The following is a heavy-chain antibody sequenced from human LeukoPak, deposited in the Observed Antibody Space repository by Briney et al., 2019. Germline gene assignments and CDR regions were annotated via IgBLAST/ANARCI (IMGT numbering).Heavy chain of an antibody. CDR3: AELGITMIGGV. V-gene: IGHV3-30*02. CDR1: GFTFSSYG. Sequence: GGSLRLSCAASGFTFSSYGMHWVRQAPGKGLEWVAFIRFDGSIKYYADSVKGRFTISRDNAKNSLYLQMNSLRAEDTAVYYCAELGITMIGGVWGKGTTVTISS. J-gene: IGHJ6*04. CDR2: IRFDGSIK. D-gene: IGHD3-10*02.